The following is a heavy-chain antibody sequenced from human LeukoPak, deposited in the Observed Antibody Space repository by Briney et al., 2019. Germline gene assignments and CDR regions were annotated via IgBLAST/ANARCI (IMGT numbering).Heavy chain of an antibody. J-gene: IGHJ6*03. D-gene: IGHD3-10*01. CDR1: GFTFSSYW. CDR3: ARDYYGSGSYLWSSYYYYMDV. Sequence: GGSLRLSCVASGFTFSSYWMHWVRQAPGKGLVWVSRINSDGSSTNYADSVKGRFTISRDNAKNTLYLQMNSLRAEDTAVYYCARDYYGSGSYLWSSYYYYMDVWGKGTTVTISS. CDR2: INSDGSST. V-gene: IGHV3-74*01.